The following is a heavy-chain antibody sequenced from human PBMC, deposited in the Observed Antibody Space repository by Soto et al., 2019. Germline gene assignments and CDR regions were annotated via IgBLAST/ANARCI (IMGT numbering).Heavy chain of an antibody. D-gene: IGHD2-2*01. Sequence: DVQLVASGGGLVQPGASLRRSCAASGFIFSAYIMNWVRQTPGKGLEWIAHIAGGGVPTYYADSVTGRFTISRDRGKHFLYLQMNGLNGEDSCTYYCARASSYAFDYWGQGALVTVSS. V-gene: IGHV3-48*01. CDR3: ARASSYAFDY. CDR1: GFIFSAYI. CDR2: IAGGGVPT. J-gene: IGHJ4*02.